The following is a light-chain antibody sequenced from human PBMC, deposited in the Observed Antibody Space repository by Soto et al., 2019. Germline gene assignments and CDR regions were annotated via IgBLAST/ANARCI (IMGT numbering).Light chain of an antibody. CDR1: QDISNN. V-gene: IGKV1-33*01. CDR3: QQYDNLPWT. CDR2: DAS. J-gene: IGKJ1*01. Sequence: DIQMTQSPSSLSASVGDRVTITCQASQDISNNLSWYQQKPGKAPKLLIYDASTLETGVPSRFSGSGSGTDFTFTISSLQPEDIATYYCQQYDNLPWTFGQGTKVVIK.